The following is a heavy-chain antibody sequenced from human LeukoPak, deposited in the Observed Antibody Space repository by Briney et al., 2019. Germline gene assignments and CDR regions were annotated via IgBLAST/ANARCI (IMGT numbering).Heavy chain of an antibody. V-gene: IGHV3-23*01. Sequence: GRSLRLSCAASGFTFSSYALSWVRQAPGKGLEWVSAISGSGGSTYYADSVKGRFTISRDNSKNTLYLQMNSLRAEDTAVYYCAKARWGIAAAPSDPWGQGTLVTVSS. CDR3: AKARWGIAAAPSDP. CDR1: GFTFSSYA. J-gene: IGHJ5*02. D-gene: IGHD6-13*01. CDR2: ISGSGGST.